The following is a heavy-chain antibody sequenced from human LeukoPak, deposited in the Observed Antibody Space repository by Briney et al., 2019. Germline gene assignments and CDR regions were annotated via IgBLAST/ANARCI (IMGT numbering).Heavy chain of an antibody. CDR2: INLNIGRT. CDR3: APTDVHYFDY. CDR1: GYTFTVYP. J-gene: IGHJ4*02. Sequence: ASVKDSSKASGYTFTVYPMHRGRQAPGQGVECLGSINLNIGRTNYAQQFQGMLTISRDTSISTAYMELSRLRSDDTAVYYCAPTDVHYFDYWGQGTLVTVSS. V-gene: IGHV1-2*02.